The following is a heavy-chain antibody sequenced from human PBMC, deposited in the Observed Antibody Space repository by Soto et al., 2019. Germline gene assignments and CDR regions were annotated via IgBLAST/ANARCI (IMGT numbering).Heavy chain of an antibody. CDR1: GFTFGYYW. V-gene: IGHV3-7*03. CDR3: ARDSGYCSGASVNLYLDY. J-gene: IGHJ4*01. CDR2: IKLDASEN. Sequence: VHLVESGGGLVQPGGSLRLSCAASGFTFGYYWMSWVRQAPGKGLEWLATIKLDASENTYVYSVKRRFTLSRDNAMNSLYLQMNVLRVEDTAVYYCARDSGYCSGASVNLYLDYWGHGTLVTFSA. D-gene: IGHD3-10*01.